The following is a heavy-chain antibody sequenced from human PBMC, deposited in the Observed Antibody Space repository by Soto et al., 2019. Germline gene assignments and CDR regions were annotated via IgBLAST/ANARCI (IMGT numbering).Heavy chain of an antibody. D-gene: IGHD2-2*01. CDR2: INPNSGGT. CDR3: ARGGYCSSTSCHDWFDP. CDR1: GYTFTGYY. V-gene: IGHV1-2*02. Sequence: QVQLVQSGAEVKKPGASVKVSCKASGYTFTGYYMHWERQAPGQGLEWMGWINPNSGGTNYAQKFQGRVTMTRDTSISTAYMELSRLRSDDTAVYYCARGGYCSSTSCHDWFDPWGQGTLVTVSS. J-gene: IGHJ5*02.